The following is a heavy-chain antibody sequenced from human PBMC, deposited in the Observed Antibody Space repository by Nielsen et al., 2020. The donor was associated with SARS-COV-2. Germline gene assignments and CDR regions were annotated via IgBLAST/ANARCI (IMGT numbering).Heavy chain of an antibody. CDR2: ISWDSGSI. CDR3: AKDIGPVGATFDY. J-gene: IGHJ4*02. Sequence: SLKISCAASGFTFDDYAMHWVRQAPGKGLEWVSGISWDSGSIGYAESAKGRFTISRDNSKNSLYLQMNSLRAEDTALYYCAKDIGPVGATFDYWGQGTLVTVSS. CDR1: GFTFDDYA. D-gene: IGHD1-26*01. V-gene: IGHV3-9*01.